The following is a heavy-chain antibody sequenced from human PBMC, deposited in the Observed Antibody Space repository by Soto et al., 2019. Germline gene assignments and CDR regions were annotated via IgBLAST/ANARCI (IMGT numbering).Heavy chain of an antibody. Sequence: PGGSLRLSCAASGFTFSSYGMHWVRQAPGKGLEWVAVISYDGSNKYYADSVKGRFTISRDNSKNTLYLQMNSLRAEDTAVYYCAKDLEVVVITLQHYYYYGMDVWGQGTTVTVSS. D-gene: IGHD3-22*01. J-gene: IGHJ6*02. CDR3: AKDLEVVVITLQHYYYYGMDV. CDR1: GFTFSSYG. V-gene: IGHV3-30*18. CDR2: ISYDGSNK.